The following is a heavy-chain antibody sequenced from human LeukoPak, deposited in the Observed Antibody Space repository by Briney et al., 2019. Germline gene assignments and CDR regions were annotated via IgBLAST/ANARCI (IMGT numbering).Heavy chain of an antibody. CDR2: INHSGST. D-gene: IGHD3-22*01. CDR3: ARGSSSRYYYDSSGYPLFGY. Sequence: PSETLSLTCTVSGGSISSGGYYWSWIRQPPGKGLEWMGEINHSGSTNYNPSLKSRVTISVDTSKNQFSLKLSSVTAADTAVYYCARGSSSRYYYDSSGYPLFGYWGQGTLVTVSS. V-gene: IGHV4-39*07. CDR1: GGSISSGGYY. J-gene: IGHJ4*02.